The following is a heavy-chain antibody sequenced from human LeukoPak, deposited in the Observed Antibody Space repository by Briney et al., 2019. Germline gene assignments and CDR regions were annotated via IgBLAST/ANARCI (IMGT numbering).Heavy chain of an antibody. V-gene: IGHV3-30-3*01. CDR1: GFTFSSYA. J-gene: IGHJ4*02. D-gene: IGHD6-13*01. CDR2: ISYDGSNK. CDR3: ARGGSSGLTIDY. Sequence: GGSLRLSCAASGFTFSSYAMHWVRQAPGKGLEWVAVISYDGSNKYYADSVKGRFTISRDSSKNTLYLQMNSLRAEDTAVYYCARGGSSGLTIDYWGQGTLVTVSS.